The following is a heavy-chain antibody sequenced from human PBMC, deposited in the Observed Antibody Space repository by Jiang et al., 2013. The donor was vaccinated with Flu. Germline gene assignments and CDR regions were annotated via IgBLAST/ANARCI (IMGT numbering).Heavy chain of an antibody. CDR1: DGSFSGYY. D-gene: IGHD2-8*01. J-gene: IGHJ4*02. CDR2: VHHGGKP. Sequence: LLKPSETLTLTCTVGSSSFDGSFSGYYWSWIRQSPGKGLEWIGEVHHGGKPNYNPSLKSRVTVSIDTAKNQFFLKMTSVTAADTGVYYCTKFCTNGDCYDDRGRGGFDFWGQGTRVTVSS. CDR3: TKFCTNGDCYDDRGRGGFDF. V-gene: IGHV4-34*01.